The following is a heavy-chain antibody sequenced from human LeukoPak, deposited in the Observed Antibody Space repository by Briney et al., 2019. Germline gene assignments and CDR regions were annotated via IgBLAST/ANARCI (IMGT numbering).Heavy chain of an antibody. CDR2: VTPSTGDT. D-gene: IGHD6-13*01. Sequence: ASVKVSCKASGYTFTEYHIHWLRQAPGQGLEWMRWVTPSTGDTFYAQNFRGRVTMTRDTSISTAYMQLGGLKSDDTAVYYCARDIAPSGSWWFDSWGQGTLASVSS. CDR3: ARDIAPSGSWWFDS. CDR1: GYTFTEYH. V-gene: IGHV1-2*02. J-gene: IGHJ5*01.